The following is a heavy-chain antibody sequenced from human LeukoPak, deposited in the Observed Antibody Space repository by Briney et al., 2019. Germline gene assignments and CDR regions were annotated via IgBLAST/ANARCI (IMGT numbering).Heavy chain of an antibody. CDR2: IKQDGSEK. CDR3: ARDYYYYDSGSYYTNIAN. Sequence: GGSLRLSCAASGFTFSSYWMSWVRQAPGKGLEWVANIKQDGSEKYYVDSVKGRFTIPRDNAKNSLYLQMNSLRVEDTAVYYCARDYYYYDSGSYYTNIANWGQGTLVTVSS. V-gene: IGHV3-7*01. J-gene: IGHJ4*02. D-gene: IGHD3-10*01. CDR1: GFTFSSYW.